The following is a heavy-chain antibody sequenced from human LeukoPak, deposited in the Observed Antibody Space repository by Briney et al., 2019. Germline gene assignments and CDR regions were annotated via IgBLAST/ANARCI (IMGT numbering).Heavy chain of an antibody. J-gene: IGHJ4*02. Sequence: SETLSLTCTVSGGSISSSSYYWGWIRQPPGKGLEWIGSIYYSGSTYYNPSLKGRVIISVDTSKNQLSLQLSSVTAADTAVYYCARDPYDSSGYYPPFDYWGQGTLVTVSS. CDR3: ARDPYDSSGYYPPFDY. CDR1: GGSISSSSYY. D-gene: IGHD3-22*01. CDR2: IYYSGST. V-gene: IGHV4-39*07.